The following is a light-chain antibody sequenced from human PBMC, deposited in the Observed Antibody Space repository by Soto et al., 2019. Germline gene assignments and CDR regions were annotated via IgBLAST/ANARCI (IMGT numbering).Light chain of an antibody. J-gene: IGLJ3*02. CDR2: DVS. Sequence: QSVLTQPRSVSGSPGQSVTISCTGTSSDVGGYNFVSWYQQYPGKAPKLIIYDVSKRPSGVPDRYSGSKSGNTASLTISGLQAEDEADYYCCSYASSYTLCVFGGGTKLTVL. CDR3: CSYASSYTLCV. CDR1: SSDVGGYNF. V-gene: IGLV2-11*01.